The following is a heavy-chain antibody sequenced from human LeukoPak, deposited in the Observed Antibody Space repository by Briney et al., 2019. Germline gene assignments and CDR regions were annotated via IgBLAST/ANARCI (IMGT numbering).Heavy chain of an antibody. CDR1: GFTFSYYY. Sequence: GGALSLSYAASGFTFSYYYMRWRRAAPGKGEGRGSYITSWWHTIYYAVSVKGRFNLSSDNAKNSLYLQMNSLRAEDTAVYYCAKDLRIQLWISNDAFDIWGQGTMVTVSS. V-gene: IGHV3-11*01. CDR2: ITSWWHTI. D-gene: IGHD5-18*01. J-gene: IGHJ3*02. CDR3: AKDLRIQLWISNDAFDI.